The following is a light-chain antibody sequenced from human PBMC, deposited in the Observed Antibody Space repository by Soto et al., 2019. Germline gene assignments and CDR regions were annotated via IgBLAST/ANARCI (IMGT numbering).Light chain of an antibody. CDR1: QSITSF. V-gene: IGKV1-39*01. J-gene: IGKJ1*01. CDR3: QQSYSSPPWT. Sequence: DIQMTQSPSSLSASVGDRVTISCRASQSITSFLKWYQQKPGTAPRLLIYRASKVTSGVPPRFSGSGSGREFTLTISSLLPQDIATYFCQQSYSSPPWTFGQGTKVEVK. CDR2: RAS.